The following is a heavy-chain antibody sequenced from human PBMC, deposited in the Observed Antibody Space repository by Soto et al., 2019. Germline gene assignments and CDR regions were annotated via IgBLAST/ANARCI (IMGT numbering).Heavy chain of an antibody. Sequence: EVQLVESGGALVQPGGSLRLSCAASGFTFSNYWMHWVRQAPXXXXXWISRMNSDGSKTVYADAVKGRFTISRDNXXXXXXXXXXXXXXXXXXXXXXXXXXXXXXXXPTTYWGQGTLVTVSS. CDR3: XXXXXXXXXXPTTY. CDR1: GFTFSNYW. D-gene: IGHD1-26*01. CDR2: MNSDGSKT. V-gene: IGHV3-74*01. J-gene: IGHJ4*02.